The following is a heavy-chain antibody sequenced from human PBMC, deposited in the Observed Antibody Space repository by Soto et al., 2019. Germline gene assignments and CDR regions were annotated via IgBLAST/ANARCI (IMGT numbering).Heavy chain of an antibody. V-gene: IGHV4-31*03. D-gene: IGHD4-17*01. Sequence: PSETLSLTCTVSGGSISSGGYYWSWIRQHPGKGLEWIGYIYYSGSTYYNPSLKSRVTISVDTSKNQFSLKLSSVTAADTAVYYCASSPVDYGDPYNWFDPWGQGTLVTVSS. J-gene: IGHJ5*02. CDR3: ASSPVDYGDPYNWFDP. CDR1: GGSISSGGYY. CDR2: IYYSGST.